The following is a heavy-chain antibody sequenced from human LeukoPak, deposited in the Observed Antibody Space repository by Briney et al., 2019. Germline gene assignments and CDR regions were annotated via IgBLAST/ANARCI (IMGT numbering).Heavy chain of an antibody. CDR3: AKGLWFGELFPTGMDV. Sequence: GGSLRLSCAASGITFSTYGMHWVRQAPGKGLEWVAVISYDGSNKYYADSVKGRFTISRDNSKNTLYLQMNSLRAEDTAVYYCAKGLWFGELFPTGMDVWGQGTTVTVSS. D-gene: IGHD3-10*01. CDR2: ISYDGSNK. J-gene: IGHJ6*02. CDR1: GITFSTYG. V-gene: IGHV3-30*18.